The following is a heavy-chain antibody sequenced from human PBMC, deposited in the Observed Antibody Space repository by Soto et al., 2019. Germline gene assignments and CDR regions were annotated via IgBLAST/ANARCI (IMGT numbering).Heavy chain of an antibody. Sequence: QVQLQESGPGLVKPSQTLSLICSVSGGSINSVDYYWAWIRQTPGKGLEWIGYTSYFGTTDYMPSLRSRVTMSVDASKNHFSLRLSSVTAADTALYYCARVQRDTAMGHFDNWGQGTLVIVSS. CDR2: TSYFGTT. CDR1: GGSINSVDYY. D-gene: IGHD5-18*01. V-gene: IGHV4-30-4*01. J-gene: IGHJ4*02. CDR3: ARVQRDTAMGHFDN.